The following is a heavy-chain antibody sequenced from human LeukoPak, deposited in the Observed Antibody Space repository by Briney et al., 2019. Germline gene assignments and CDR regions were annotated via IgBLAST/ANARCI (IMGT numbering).Heavy chain of an antibody. CDR2: IIPIFGTA. D-gene: IGHD2-15*01. Sequence: SVKVSCKASGGTFSSYAISWVRQAPGQGPDWMGGIIPIFGTANYAQKFQGRVTITADESTSTAYMELSSLRSEDTAVYYGARGGYCSGGSCYSFDYWGQGTLVTVSS. CDR3: ARGGYCSGGSCYSFDY. V-gene: IGHV1-69*13. CDR1: GGTFSSYA. J-gene: IGHJ4*02.